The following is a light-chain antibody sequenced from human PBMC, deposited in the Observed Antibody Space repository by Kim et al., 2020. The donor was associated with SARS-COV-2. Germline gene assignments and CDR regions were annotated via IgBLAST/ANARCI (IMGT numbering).Light chain of an antibody. V-gene: IGKV1-5*03. CDR3: QQYYGYFYS. CDR1: QSISPW. J-gene: IGKJ2*03. Sequence: DIQMTQSPSTVSASVGDRVIITCRASQSISPWLAWYQQKPGKAPKLLIYKASTLESGVPSRFSGSGSGTEFTLTISSLQPDDFATYYCQQYYGYFYSFAQGTKLEI. CDR2: KAS.